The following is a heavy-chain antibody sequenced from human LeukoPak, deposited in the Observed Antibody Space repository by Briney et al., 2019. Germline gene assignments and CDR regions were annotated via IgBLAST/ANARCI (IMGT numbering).Heavy chain of an antibody. CDR3: AKDSGSRYYYDSSGYLYY. CDR2: IRYDGSNK. CDR1: GFTFSSYG. J-gene: IGHJ4*02. D-gene: IGHD3-22*01. Sequence: GGSLRLSCAASGFTFSSYGMHWVRQAPSKGLEWVAFIRYDGSNKYYADSVKGRFTISRDNSKNTLYLQMNSLRAEDTAVYYCAKDSGSRYYYDSSGYLYYWGQGTLVTVSS. V-gene: IGHV3-30*02.